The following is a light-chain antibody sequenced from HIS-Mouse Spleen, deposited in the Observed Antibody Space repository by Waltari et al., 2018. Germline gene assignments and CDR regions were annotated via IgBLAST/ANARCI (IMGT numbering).Light chain of an antibody. CDR3: SSYAGSNNYV. CDR2: EVS. CDR1: SSDVGGYKY. V-gene: IGLV2-8*01. Sequence: QSALTHPPSASGSPGQSVTISCTGTSSDVGGYKYVSWYQQHPGKAPKLMIYEVSKRPSGVPDRFSGSKAGNTASLTVSGLQAEDEADYYCSSYAGSNNYVFGTGTKVTVL. J-gene: IGLJ1*01.